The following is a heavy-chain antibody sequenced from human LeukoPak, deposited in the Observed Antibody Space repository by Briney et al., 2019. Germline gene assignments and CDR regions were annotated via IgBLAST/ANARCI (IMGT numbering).Heavy chain of an antibody. CDR2: IIPVFGTA. D-gene: IGHD3-10*01. Sequence: SVKVSCKASGGTFSSYAISWVRQAPGQGLEWMGGIIPVFGTANYAQKFQGRVTITADESTSTAYMELSSLRSEDTAVYYCAREIGSGSYWGPVGYWGQGTLVTVSS. CDR3: AREIGSGSYWGPVGY. CDR1: GGTFSSYA. V-gene: IGHV1-69*01. J-gene: IGHJ4*02.